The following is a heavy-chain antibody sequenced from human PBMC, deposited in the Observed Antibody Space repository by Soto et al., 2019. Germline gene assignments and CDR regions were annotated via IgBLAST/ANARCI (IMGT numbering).Heavy chain of an antibody. J-gene: IGHJ5*02. CDR3: ARGRGIAAAGINWFDP. V-gene: IGHV4-34*01. D-gene: IGHD6-13*01. CDR1: GGSFSGYY. Sequence: SETLSLTCAVYGGSFSGYYWSWIRQPPGKGLEWIGEINHSGSTNYNPSLKSRVTISVDTSKNQFSLKLSSVTAADTAVYYCARGRGIAAAGINWFDPWGQGTLVTVSS. CDR2: INHSGST.